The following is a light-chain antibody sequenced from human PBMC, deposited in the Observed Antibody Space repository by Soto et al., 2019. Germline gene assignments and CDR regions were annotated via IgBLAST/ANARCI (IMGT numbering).Light chain of an antibody. Sequence: QSVLTQPASVSGSPGQSITISCTGTSSDVGDFDCVSWYQQHPGKAPKLMIYEVSDRPSGVSNRFSGSKSGDTASLTISGLQAEAEADYYCSSYTSSSTLVFGGGTKLTV. V-gene: IGLV2-14*01. CDR3: SSYTSSSTLV. CDR1: SSDVGDFDC. CDR2: EVS. J-gene: IGLJ2*01.